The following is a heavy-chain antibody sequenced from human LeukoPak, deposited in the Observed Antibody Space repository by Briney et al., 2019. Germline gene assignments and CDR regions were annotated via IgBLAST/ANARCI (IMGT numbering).Heavy chain of an antibody. J-gene: IGHJ4*01. Sequence: PSETLSLTCSVSGGSISSRDYYWGWIRQPPGKGLEWIGSIHSGGSTYYNPSLQSRLTISLDTSKNQFSLKMRSVTAADTAVYYCARRGLDSTGWYSWVSPYFDYWGHGTRVTVSS. CDR2: IHSGGST. CDR3: ARRGLDSTGWYSWVSPYFDY. D-gene: IGHD6-19*01. V-gene: IGHV4-39*01. CDR1: GGSISSRDYY.